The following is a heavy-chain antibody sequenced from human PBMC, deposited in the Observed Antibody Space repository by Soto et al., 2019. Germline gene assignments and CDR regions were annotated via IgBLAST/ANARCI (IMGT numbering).Heavy chain of an antibody. V-gene: IGHV3-21*01. CDR1: GFTFSTHS. J-gene: IGHJ4*02. Sequence: EVQLVESGGGLVKPGGSLRLSCAASGFTFSTHSMNWVRQAPGKGLEWVSSISSNSDYIYYADSVKGRFTISRENAKNSLFLQMNSLRAEDTAVYYCVRDAVAATGSMGYWGQGTLVTVSP. CDR3: VRDAVAATGSMGY. D-gene: IGHD7-27*01. CDR2: ISSNSDYI.